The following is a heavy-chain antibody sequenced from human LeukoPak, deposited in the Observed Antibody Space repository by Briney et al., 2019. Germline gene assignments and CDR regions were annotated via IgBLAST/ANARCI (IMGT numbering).Heavy chain of an antibody. J-gene: IGHJ4*02. D-gene: IGHD2-2*01. CDR2: ISGSGSSI. CDR1: TFTFSRFE. CDR3: AGDRSTSYTRWFDY. Sequence: GGSLRLSCAASTFTFSRFEVNWVRQFPGKGLDSISYISGSGSSIPYADSVKGRFTFSRDNAKKSLYLQMNSLRAEDTAVYYCAGDRSTSYTRWFDYWGQGILVTVSS. V-gene: IGHV3-48*03.